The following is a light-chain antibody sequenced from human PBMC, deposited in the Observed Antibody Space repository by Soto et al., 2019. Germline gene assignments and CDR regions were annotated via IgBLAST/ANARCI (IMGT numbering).Light chain of an antibody. CDR3: GTWDSSLSAL. V-gene: IGLV1-51*02. CDR2: ENN. Sequence: QPVLTQPPSVSAAPGQKVTISCSGSSSNIGSNYVSWYQQVPGTAPKLLIYENNKRPSGTSDRFSGSKSGTSATLGITGLQTGDEADYYCGTWDSSLSALFGGGTKLTVL. CDR1: SSNIGSNY. J-gene: IGLJ2*01.